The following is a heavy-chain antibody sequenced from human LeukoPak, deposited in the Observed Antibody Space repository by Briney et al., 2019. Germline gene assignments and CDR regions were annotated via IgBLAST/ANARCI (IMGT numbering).Heavy chain of an antibody. J-gene: IGHJ4*02. CDR3: TTYGSGRKFDY. CDR2: INPDGDST. D-gene: IGHD3-10*01. CDR1: GFTFSDYW. Sequence: GGSLRLSCAASGFTFSDYWMHWVRQVPGKGLVWVSRINPDGDSTSYADSVKGRFTVSRDNAKNTLYLQMNSLKSEDTAVYYCTTYGSGRKFDYWGQGILVTVSS. V-gene: IGHV3-74*01.